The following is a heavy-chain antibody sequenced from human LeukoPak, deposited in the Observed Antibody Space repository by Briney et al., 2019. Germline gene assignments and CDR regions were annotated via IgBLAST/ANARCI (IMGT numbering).Heavy chain of an antibody. D-gene: IGHD2-15*01. V-gene: IGHV3-23*01. J-gene: IGHJ4*02. CDR1: GFSFSSFA. CDR2: ISGSGDST. Sequence: GGSLRLSCATSGFSFSSFAMSWVRQAPGKGLGWVSSISGSGDSTYYADSVKGRFTISRDNSKNTLYLQVNSLRAEDTAVYYCAKSGLNRFDYWGQGTLVTVSS. CDR3: AKSGLNRFDY.